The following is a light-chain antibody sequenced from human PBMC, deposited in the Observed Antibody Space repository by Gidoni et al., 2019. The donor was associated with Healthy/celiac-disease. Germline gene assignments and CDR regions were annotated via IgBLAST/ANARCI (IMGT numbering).Light chain of an antibody. J-gene: IGKJ3*01. Sequence: DMELTQCPSFLAASVGDRGTITCRASQGISSYLAWYQQKPGKAPKLLIYAASTLQGGVPSRFSGSGSGTEFSLTISSLQPEDFATYSCQQLSSSPLTFGPGTKVDIK. CDR3: QQLSSSPLT. CDR2: AAS. V-gene: IGKV1-9*01. CDR1: QGISSY.